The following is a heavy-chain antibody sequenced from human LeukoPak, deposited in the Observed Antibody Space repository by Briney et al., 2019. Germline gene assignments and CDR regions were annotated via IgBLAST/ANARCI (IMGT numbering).Heavy chain of an antibody. CDR2: ISSDGSSS. CDR1: GFTFSSSW. CDR3: ARSSGYGYDY. D-gene: IGHD5-18*01. Sequence: PGGSLRLSCAASGFTFSSSWMHWVRQAPGKGLVWVSRISSDGSSSSYADSVKGRFTISRGNAKNTLSLQMNSLRAEDTAVYYCARSSGYGYDYWGQGTLVTVSS. V-gene: IGHV3-74*01. J-gene: IGHJ4*02.